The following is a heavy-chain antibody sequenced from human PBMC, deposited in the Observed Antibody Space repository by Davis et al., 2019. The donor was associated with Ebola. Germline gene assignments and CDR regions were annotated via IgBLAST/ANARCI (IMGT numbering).Heavy chain of an antibody. CDR1: GFTFSNYA. Sequence: GESLKISCAASGFTFSNYAMHWVRQAPDKGLEWVALIWYDGSNKDYVDSVKGRFTISRDNSKNTLYLQMNSLRAEDTAVYYCAGSGDYGGPEDYWGQGTLVTVSS. D-gene: IGHD4-23*01. CDR2: IWYDGSNK. V-gene: IGHV3-30*02. CDR3: AGSGDYGGPEDY. J-gene: IGHJ4*02.